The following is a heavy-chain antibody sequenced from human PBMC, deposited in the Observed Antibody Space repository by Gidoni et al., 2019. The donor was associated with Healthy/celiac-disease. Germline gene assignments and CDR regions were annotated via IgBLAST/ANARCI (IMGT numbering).Heavy chain of an antibody. CDR1: CFTFRSYA. D-gene: IGHD2-21*02. J-gene: IGHJ3*02. CDR3: AKVKVVVTARDAFDI. Sequence: EVQLLVSGGGLVQPGGSLRLSCSASCFTFRSYAMSWVRQAPGKGLEWVSAISGSGGSTYYADSVKGRFTISRDNSKNTLYLQMNSLRAEDTAVYYCAKVKVVVTARDAFDIWGQGTMVTVSS. V-gene: IGHV3-23*01. CDR2: ISGSGGST.